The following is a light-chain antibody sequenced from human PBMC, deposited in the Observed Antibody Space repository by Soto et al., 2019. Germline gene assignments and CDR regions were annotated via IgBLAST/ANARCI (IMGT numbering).Light chain of an antibody. CDR3: LKYNDWLQT. CDR1: QSVSGD. Sequence: EIVMTQSPGTLSVSPGERATLSCRASQSVSGDLAWYQQKHGQAPMLLIYGASTRATGVQARFSGSGSGTEPTLPISGLQSEDFAVDYCLKYNDWLQTFGQGPKVEIK. V-gene: IGKV3-15*01. CDR2: GAS. J-gene: IGKJ1*01.